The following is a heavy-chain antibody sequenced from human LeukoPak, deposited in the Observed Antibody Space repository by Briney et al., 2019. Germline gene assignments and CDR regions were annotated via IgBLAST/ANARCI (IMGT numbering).Heavy chain of an antibody. Sequence: EASVKVSCKASGGTFSSYAMSWVRQAPGKGLEWVSAISGSGGSTYYADSVKGRFTISRDNSKNTLYLQMNSLRAEDTAVYYCAKDSRMDVWGQGTTVTVSS. CDR1: GGTFSSYA. V-gene: IGHV3-23*01. J-gene: IGHJ6*02. CDR3: AKDSRMDV. CDR2: ISGSGGST.